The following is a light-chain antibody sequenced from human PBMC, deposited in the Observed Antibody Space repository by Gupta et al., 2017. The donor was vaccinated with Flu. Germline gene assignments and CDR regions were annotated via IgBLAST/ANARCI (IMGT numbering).Light chain of an antibody. CDR1: QDINTW. Sequence: DNQMTQSPSTLSASVGDRVTITCRASQDINTWLAWYQQKTGEAPKLLIYKASSSLRGVPSRFSSSRSAGAFTLIIISRLPPDFATTYCCLEDSFSRTFGEGTKVEIK. CDR2: KAS. V-gene: IGKV1-5*03. CDR3: CLEDSFSRT. J-gene: IGKJ4*01.